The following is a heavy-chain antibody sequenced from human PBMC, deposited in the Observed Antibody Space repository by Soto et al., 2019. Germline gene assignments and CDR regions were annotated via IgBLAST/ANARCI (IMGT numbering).Heavy chain of an antibody. J-gene: IGHJ4*02. D-gene: IGHD2-2*01. CDR2: INWNGGST. CDR1: GFTFDDYG. V-gene: IGHV3-20*01. CDR3: ARELKGYCSSTSCYSFDY. Sequence: GGSLRLSCAASGFTFDDYGMSWVRQAPGKGLEWVSGINWNGGSTGYADSVKGRFTISRDNAKNSLYLQMNSLRAEDTALYHCARELKGYCSSTSCYSFDYWGQGTLVTVSS.